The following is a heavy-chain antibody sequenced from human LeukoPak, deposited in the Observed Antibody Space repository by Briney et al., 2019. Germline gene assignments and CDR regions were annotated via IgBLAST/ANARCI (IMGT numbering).Heavy chain of an antibody. CDR2: IIPIFGTA. V-gene: IGHV1-69*05. CDR3: AREKNWNYDRGSNHDY. Sequence: GASVKVSCKASGGTFSSYAIIWVRQAPGQGLEWMGGIIPIFGTANYAQKFQGRVTITTDESTSTAYMELSSLRSEDTAVYYCAREKNWNYDRGSNHDYWGQGTLVTVSS. J-gene: IGHJ4*02. CDR1: GGTFSSYA. D-gene: IGHD1-7*01.